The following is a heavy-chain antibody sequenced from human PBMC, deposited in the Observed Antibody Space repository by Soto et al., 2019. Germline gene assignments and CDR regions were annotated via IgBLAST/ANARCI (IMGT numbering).Heavy chain of an antibody. J-gene: IGHJ4*02. D-gene: IGHD3-3*01. V-gene: IGHV1-18*01. CDR2: ISAYDGNT. CDR1: GYTFTSYG. Sequence: QVQLVQSGAEVKKPGASVKVSCKASGYTFTSYGISWVRQAPGQGLEWMGWISAYDGNTNYAQKLQGRVTMTTDTSTSTAYMELRSLRSDDTAVYYCARESEPITIFGVVDYWGQGTLVTVSS. CDR3: ARESEPITIFGVVDY.